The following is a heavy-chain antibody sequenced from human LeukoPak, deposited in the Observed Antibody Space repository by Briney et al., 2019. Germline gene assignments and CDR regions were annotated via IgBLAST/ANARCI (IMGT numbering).Heavy chain of an antibody. Sequence: ASVKVSCKASGYTFTSLDVNWVRQATGQGLEWIGWMNPNTGNTGYAQRFQGRVTMTRDTSINTAYMELSSLTSEDTAVYYCARDIRGSRWFEPWGQGTLVTVSS. CDR1: GYTFTSLD. CDR3: ARDIRGSRWFEP. V-gene: IGHV1-8*01. J-gene: IGHJ5*02. CDR2: MNPNTGNT.